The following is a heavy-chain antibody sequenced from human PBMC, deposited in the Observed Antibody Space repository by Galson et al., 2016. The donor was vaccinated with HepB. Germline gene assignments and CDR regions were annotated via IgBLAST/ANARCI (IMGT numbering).Heavy chain of an antibody. CDR1: GFTFSSYW. J-gene: IGHJ6*02. V-gene: IGHV3-7*01. Sequence: SLRLSCAASGFTFSSYWMSWVRQAPGKGLEWVANVKQDGSEKYYVDSVKGRFTISRDNSKNMLYLQMNSLRAEDTAVYYCARSVWRWRGMDVWGQGTTVTVSS. CDR3: ARSVWRWRGMDV. CDR2: VKQDGSEK. D-gene: IGHD2-21*01.